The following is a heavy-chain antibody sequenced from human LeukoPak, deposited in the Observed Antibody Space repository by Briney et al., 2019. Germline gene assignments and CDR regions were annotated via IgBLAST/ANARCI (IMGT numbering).Heavy chain of an antibody. J-gene: IGHJ3*02. CDR2: IKSKTDGGTT. Sequence: GGSLRLSCAASGFTFSNAWMSWVRQAPGKGLEWVGRIKSKTDGGTTDYAAPVKGRFTISRDDSKNTLYLQMNSLKTEDTAVYYCTIGVDSSGYYPLDAFDIWGQGTMVTVSS. CDR3: TIGVDSSGYYPLDAFDI. CDR1: GFTFSNAW. V-gene: IGHV3-15*01. D-gene: IGHD3-22*01.